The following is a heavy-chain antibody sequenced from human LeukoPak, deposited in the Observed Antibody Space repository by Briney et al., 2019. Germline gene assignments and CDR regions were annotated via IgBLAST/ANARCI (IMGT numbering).Heavy chain of an antibody. CDR3: ARGSIPTQNWFDP. V-gene: IGHV4-59*01. CDR1: GGSINNYF. J-gene: IGHJ5*02. D-gene: IGHD2-2*01. Sequence: PSETLSLTCTVSGGSINNYFWNWIRQPPGKGLEWIGYMYYTGSSSYSPSLESRVTISVDTSKNQFSLKLSSVTTADTAIYYCARGSIPTQNWFDPWGQGTPVTVSS. CDR2: MYYTGSS.